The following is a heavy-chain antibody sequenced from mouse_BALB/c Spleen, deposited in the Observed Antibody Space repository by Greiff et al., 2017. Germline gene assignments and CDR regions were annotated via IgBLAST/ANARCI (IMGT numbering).Heavy chain of an antibody. V-gene: IGHV1-4*01. CDR1: GYTFTSYT. D-gene: IGHD2-4*01. CDR3: ARGASTRITEGSSY. Sequence: QVQLQQSGAELARPGASVKMSCKASGYTFTSYTMHWVKQRPGQGLEWIGYINPSSGYTNYNQKFKDKATLTADKSSSTAYMQLSSLTSEDSAVYYCARGASTRITEGSSYWGQGTLVTVSA. CDR2: INPSSGYT. J-gene: IGHJ3*01.